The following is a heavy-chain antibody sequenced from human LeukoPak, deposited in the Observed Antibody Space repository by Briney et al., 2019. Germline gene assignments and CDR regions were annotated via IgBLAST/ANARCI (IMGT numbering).Heavy chain of an antibody. CDR2: ISGSGGST. Sequence: GGSLRLSCAASGFTFSSYAMSWVRQAPGKGLEWVSAISGSGGSTYYTDSVKGRFTISRDNSKNTLYLQMNSLRAEDTAVYYCAKDEGVVLTATPSSRGQGTLVTVSS. D-gene: IGHD2-21*02. CDR3: AKDEGVVLTATPSS. CDR1: GFTFSSYA. V-gene: IGHV3-23*01. J-gene: IGHJ4*02.